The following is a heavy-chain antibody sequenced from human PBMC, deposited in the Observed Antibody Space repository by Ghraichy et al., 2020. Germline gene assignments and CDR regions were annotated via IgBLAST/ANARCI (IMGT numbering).Heavy chain of an antibody. CDR2: ISSSSSTI. V-gene: IGHV3-48*01. CDR3: ARAHYYYQLYYFDY. J-gene: IGHJ4*02. Sequence: GGSLRLSCAASGFTFSSYSMNWVRQAPGKGLEWVSYISSSSSTIYYADSVKGRFTISRDNAKNSLYLQMNSLRAEDTAVYYCARAHYYYQLYYFDYWGQGTLVTVSS. CDR1: GFTFSSYS. D-gene: IGHD3-22*01.